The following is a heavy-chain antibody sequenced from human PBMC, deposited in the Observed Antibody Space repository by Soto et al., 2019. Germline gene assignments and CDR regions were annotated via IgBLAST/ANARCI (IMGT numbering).Heavy chain of an antibody. CDR3: AHRRSTYYYDSTFDP. CDR2: IYWDDDK. D-gene: IGHD3-22*01. Sequence: QITLKESGPTLVKPTQTLTLTCTFSGFSLSTSGVGVGWIRQPPGTAREWLALIYWDDDKRYSPSLKSRLTITKDTSNNQVVLTLTNMDPVDTATYYCAHRRSTYYYDSTFDPWGQGTLVTVAS. CDR1: GFSLSTSGVG. J-gene: IGHJ5*02. V-gene: IGHV2-5*02.